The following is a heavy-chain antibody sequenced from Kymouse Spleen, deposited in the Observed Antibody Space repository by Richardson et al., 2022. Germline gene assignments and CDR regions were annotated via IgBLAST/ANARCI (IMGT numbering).Heavy chain of an antibody. V-gene: IGHV3-15*01. CDR3: TTLLEYSSSSGYYYGMDV. J-gene: IGHJ6*02. CDR1: GFTFSNAW. D-gene: IGHD6-6*01. Sequence: EVQLVESGGGLVKPGGSLRLSCAASGFTFSNAWMSWVRQAPGKGLEWVGRIKSKTDGGTTDYAAPVKGRFTISRDDSKNTLYLQMNSLKTEDTAVYYCTTLLEYSSSSGYYYGMDVWGQGTTVTVSS. CDR2: IKSKTDGGTT.